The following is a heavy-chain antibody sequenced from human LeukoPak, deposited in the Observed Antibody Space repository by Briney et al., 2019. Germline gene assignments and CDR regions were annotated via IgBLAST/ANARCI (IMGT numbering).Heavy chain of an antibody. CDR2: IIPIFGTA. V-gene: IGHV1-69*05. CDR1: GGTFSSYA. Sequence: ASVKVSCKASGGTFSSYAISWVRQAPGQGLEWMGGIIPIFGTANYAQKFQGRVTITRNTSISTAYMELSSLRSEDTAVYYCARAVAAAGTRTYYYYYYYMDVWGKGTTVTVSS. J-gene: IGHJ6*03. D-gene: IGHD6-13*01. CDR3: ARAVAAAGTRTYYYYYYYMDV.